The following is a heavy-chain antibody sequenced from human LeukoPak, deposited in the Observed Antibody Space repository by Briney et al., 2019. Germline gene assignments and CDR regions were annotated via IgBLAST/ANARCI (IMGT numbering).Heavy chain of an antibody. CDR1: GYTFTSYG. D-gene: IGHD3-9*01. V-gene: IGHV1-69*13. CDR3: ARVRSELRYFDWSYYYGMDV. J-gene: IGHJ6*02. CDR2: IIPIFGTA. Sequence: ASVKVSCKASGYTFTSYGISWVRQAPGQGLEWMGGIIPIFGTANYAQKFQSRVTITADESTSTAYMELSSLRSEDTAVYYCARVRSELRYFDWSYYYGMDVWGQGTTVTVSS.